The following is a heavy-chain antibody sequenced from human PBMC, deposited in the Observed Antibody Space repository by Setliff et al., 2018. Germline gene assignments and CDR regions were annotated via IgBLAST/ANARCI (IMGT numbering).Heavy chain of an antibody. D-gene: IGHD1-26*01. CDR2: IYSSGSI. Sequence: SETLSLTFNVSGGSISGYYWSWIRQPPGKGLEWIGNIYSSGSIKYNPSLRSRVTISVDTVKNQFSLRLSSLTAADTAVYYCARAPDSGTYYNLYPYYNDVWGKGTTVTVSS. V-gene: IGHV4-59*08. J-gene: IGHJ6*03. CDR1: GGSISGYY. CDR3: ARAPDSGTYYNLYPYYNDV.